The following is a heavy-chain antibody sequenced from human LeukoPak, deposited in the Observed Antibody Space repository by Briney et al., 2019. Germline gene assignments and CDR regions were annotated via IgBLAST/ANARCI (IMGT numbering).Heavy chain of an antibody. J-gene: IGHJ6*03. CDR3: ARNYGHYYYYYMDV. CDR1: GYTFTSYY. Sequence: ASVKVSCKASGYTFTSYYMHWVRQAPGKGLEWMGNFDPEDGETIYAQKFQGRVTMTEDTSTDTAYMELNSLTSEDTAVYYCARNYGHYYYYYMDVWGKGTTVTVSS. V-gene: IGHV1-24*01. D-gene: IGHD3-10*01. CDR2: FDPEDGET.